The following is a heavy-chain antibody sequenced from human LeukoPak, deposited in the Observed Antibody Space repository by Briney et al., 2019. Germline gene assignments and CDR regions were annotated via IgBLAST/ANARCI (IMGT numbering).Heavy chain of an antibody. CDR3: ARAVRGKAAAADY. J-gene: IGHJ4*02. V-gene: IGHV1-2*02. CDR2: INPNSGGT. CDR1: GYTFTGYY. D-gene: IGHD6-13*01. Sequence: ASVKVSCKASGYTFTGYYMHWVRQAPGQGLEWMGWINPNSGGTNYAQKFQGRVTMTRDTSISTAYMELSRLRSDDTAVYYCARAVRGKAAAADYWGQGTLVTVSS.